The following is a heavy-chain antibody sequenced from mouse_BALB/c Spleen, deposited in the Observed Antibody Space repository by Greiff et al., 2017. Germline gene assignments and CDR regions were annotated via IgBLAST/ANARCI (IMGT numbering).Heavy chain of an antibody. CDR2: INPSTGYT. D-gene: IGHD1-3*01. CDR3: ALNFYFDY. Sequence: QVQLQQSGAELAKPGASVKMSCKASGYTFTSYWMHWVKQRPGQGLEWIGYINPSTGYTEYNQKFKSKATLTVDKSSSTAYMQLSSLTSEDSAVYYCALNFYFDYGGQGTTLTVSS. CDR1: GYTFTSYW. J-gene: IGHJ2*01. V-gene: IGHV1-7*01.